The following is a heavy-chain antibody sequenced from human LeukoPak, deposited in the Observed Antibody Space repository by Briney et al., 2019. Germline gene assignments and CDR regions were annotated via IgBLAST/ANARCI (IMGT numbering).Heavy chain of an antibody. CDR2: ISYDGSNK. CDR1: GFTFSSYG. V-gene: IGHV3-30*18. D-gene: IGHD3-10*01. J-gene: IGHJ6*02. Sequence: GRSLRLSCAASGFTFSSYGMHWVRQVPGKGLEWVAVISYDGSNKYYADSVKGRFTISRDNSKNTLYLQMNSLRAEDTAVYYCAKESYTADPYYYYGMDVWGQGTTVTVSS. CDR3: AKESYTADPYYYYGMDV.